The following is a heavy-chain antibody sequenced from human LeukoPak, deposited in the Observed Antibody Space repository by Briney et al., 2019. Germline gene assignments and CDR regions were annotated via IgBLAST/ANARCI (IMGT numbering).Heavy chain of an antibody. V-gene: IGHV6-1*01. Sequence: SQTLSLTCAISGDIVSSNSAAWHWISQSPSRGFERLGKTYYRSKWYIDYAVSVKSRVTIDPDTSKYQFSLQLNSVTPEDTAVYYCARGCKYGGNKCLDYWGQGTLVTVSS. J-gene: IGHJ4*02. CDR2: TYYRSKWYI. CDR3: ARGCKYGGNKCLDY. D-gene: IGHD4-23*01. CDR1: GDIVSSNSAA.